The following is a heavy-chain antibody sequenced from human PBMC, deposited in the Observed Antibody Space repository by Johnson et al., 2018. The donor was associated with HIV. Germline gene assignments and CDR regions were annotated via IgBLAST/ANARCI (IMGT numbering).Heavy chain of an antibody. D-gene: IGHD3-22*01. V-gene: IGHV3-66*01. J-gene: IGHJ3*02. CDR1: GFTFSSYA. CDR3: ARAPIYYYDSPRHAFDI. CDR2: IYSGGST. Sequence: VQLVESGGGVVQPGRSLRLSCAASGFTFSSYAMHWVRQAPGKGLEWVSVIYSGGSTYYADSVKGRLTISRDNSKNTLYLQMNSLRAEDTAVYYCARAPIYYYDSPRHAFDIWGQGTMVTVSS.